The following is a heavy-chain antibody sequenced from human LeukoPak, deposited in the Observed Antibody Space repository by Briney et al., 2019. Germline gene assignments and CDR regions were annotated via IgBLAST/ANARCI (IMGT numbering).Heavy chain of an antibody. Sequence: PSETLSLTCAVSSASISSYYWSWIRQPAGKGLEWIGRIYTSGSTNYSPSLKSRVNMSVDMSKNQSSLKLSSVTAADTAVYYCARGAAQFDPWGQGTLVTVSS. CDR2: IYTSGST. J-gene: IGHJ5*02. CDR3: ARGAAQFDP. V-gene: IGHV4-4*07. CDR1: SASISSYY. D-gene: IGHD2-15*01.